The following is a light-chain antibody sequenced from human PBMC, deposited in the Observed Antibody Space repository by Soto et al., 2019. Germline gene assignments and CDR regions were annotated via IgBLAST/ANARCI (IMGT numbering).Light chain of an antibody. V-gene: IGKV1-5*03. CDR2: KAS. CDR1: QSISAW. J-gene: IGKJ2*01. Sequence: DIQMTQSPSTLSASVEDRVTITCRASQSISAWLAWYQQKPGKAPKLLVYKASTLETGVPSRFSGSGSGTEFTLTISSLQPDDFVTYYCHQYHKFPYTFGQGTKLEIK. CDR3: HQYHKFPYT.